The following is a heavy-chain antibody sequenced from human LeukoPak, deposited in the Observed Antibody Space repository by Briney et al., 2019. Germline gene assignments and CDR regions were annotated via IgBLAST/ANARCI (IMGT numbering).Heavy chain of an antibody. CDR1: GFTFSRYA. J-gene: IGHJ4*02. CDR3: AKKGGTGGATDYFDY. Sequence: GRSLRLSCAASGFTFSRYATHWVRQAPGKGLEWVAVISGDATTKRYADSVEGRFTISRDNSDNTLYLQMDSLRGDDTAVYYCAKKGGTGGATDYFDYWGQGTLVSVSS. D-gene: IGHD2-8*02. CDR2: ISGDATTK. V-gene: IGHV3-30-3*02.